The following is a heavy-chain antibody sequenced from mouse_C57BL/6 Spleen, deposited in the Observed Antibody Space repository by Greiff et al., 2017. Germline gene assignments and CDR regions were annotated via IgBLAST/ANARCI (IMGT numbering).Heavy chain of an antibody. Sequence: DVQLQESGGDLVKPGGSLKLSCAASGFTFSSYGMSWVRQTPDKRLEWVATISSGGSYTYYPDSVKGRFTISRDNAKNTLYLQMSSLKSEDTAMYYCARYYSNLDYRGQGTTLTVSS. CDR1: GFTFSSYG. D-gene: IGHD2-5*01. J-gene: IGHJ2*01. CDR3: ARYYSNLDY. V-gene: IGHV5-6*01. CDR2: ISSGGSYT.